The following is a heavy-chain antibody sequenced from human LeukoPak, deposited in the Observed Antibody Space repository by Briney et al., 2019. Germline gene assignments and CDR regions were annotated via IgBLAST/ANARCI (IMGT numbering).Heavy chain of an antibody. D-gene: IGHD6-19*01. CDR1: GGSISSSNYY. J-gene: IGHJ4*02. CDR2: IYYSGST. V-gene: IGHV4-39*01. CDR3: ARHASVDGNWPRPLDY. Sequence: SETLSLTCTVSGGSISSSNYYWGWIRQPPGKGLEWIGNIYYSGSTYYKPSLKTRVTISVDTSKNQFSLKLTSVTAADTAVYYCARHASVDGNWPRPLDYWGQGTLVTVST.